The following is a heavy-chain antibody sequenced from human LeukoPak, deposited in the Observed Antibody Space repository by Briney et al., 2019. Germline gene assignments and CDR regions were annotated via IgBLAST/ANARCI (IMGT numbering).Heavy chain of an antibody. CDR2: ISYSGST. CDR1: GGPISSGGYY. J-gene: IGHJ4*02. D-gene: IGHD6-13*01. CDR3: ARLYSSSLGRVFDY. Sequence: SETLSLTCTVSGGPISSGGYYWSWIRQHPGKGLEWIGYISYSGSTNYNPSLKSRVTISVDTSKNQFSLKLSSVTAADTAIYYCARLYSSSLGRVFDYWGQGTLVTVSS. V-gene: IGHV4-61*08.